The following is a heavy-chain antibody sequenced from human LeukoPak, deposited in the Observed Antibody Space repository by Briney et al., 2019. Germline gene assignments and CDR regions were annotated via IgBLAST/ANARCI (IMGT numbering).Heavy chain of an antibody. CDR3: ARGFYDSSGSPSDY. CDR2: INHSRST. J-gene: IGHJ4*02. Sequence: PSETLSLTCAVYGGSFSGYYWSWIRQPPGKGLEWIGEINHSRSTNYNPSLKSRVTISVDTSKNQFSLKLSSVTAADTAVYYCARGFYDSSGSPSDYWGQGTLVTVSS. D-gene: IGHD3-22*01. CDR1: GGSFSGYY. V-gene: IGHV4-34*01.